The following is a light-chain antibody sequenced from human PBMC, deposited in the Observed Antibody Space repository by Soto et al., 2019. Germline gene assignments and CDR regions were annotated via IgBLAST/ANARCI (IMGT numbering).Light chain of an antibody. V-gene: IGLV2-14*01. CDR1: SSDVGGYNY. J-gene: IGLJ2*01. CDR2: DVS. Sequence: QSALTQPASVSGSPGQSSTISCTGTSSDVGGYNYVSWYQQHPGKAPKLMIYDVSNRPSGVSKRFYGSKSGNTASLTISGLQAEDEADYYCSSYTSSSTRVFGGGTKLTVL. CDR3: SSYTSSSTRV.